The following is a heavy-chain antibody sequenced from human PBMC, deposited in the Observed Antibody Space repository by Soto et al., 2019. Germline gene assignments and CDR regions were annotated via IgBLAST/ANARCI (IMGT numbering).Heavy chain of an antibody. V-gene: IGHV3-33*01. CDR1: GFTFSSYG. CDR3: AIWGLPATFEY. J-gene: IGHJ4*02. D-gene: IGHD1-26*01. CDR2: IWYDGSNK. Sequence: GGSLRLSCAASGFTFSSYGMHWVRQAPGKGLEWVAVIWYDGSNKYYADSVKGRFTISRDNSKNTLYLQMNSLRAEDTAGYYCAIWGLPATFEYWGQGTLVTVSS.